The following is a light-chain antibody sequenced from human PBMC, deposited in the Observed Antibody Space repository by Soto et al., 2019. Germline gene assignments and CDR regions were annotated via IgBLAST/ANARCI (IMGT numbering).Light chain of an antibody. CDR3: AAWDDSLNGRV. J-gene: IGLJ1*01. V-gene: IGLV1-44*01. CDR1: RSHIASNT. CDR2: RSD. Sequence: QSALTVPPSPSATPGQRVTIGCSGSRSHIASNTVNWYQQLPGTARKLLIYRSDQRPAGVPDGFAGSKSGTSASLAISGLQSEDEADYYCAAWDDSLNGRVFGTGTKVTVL.